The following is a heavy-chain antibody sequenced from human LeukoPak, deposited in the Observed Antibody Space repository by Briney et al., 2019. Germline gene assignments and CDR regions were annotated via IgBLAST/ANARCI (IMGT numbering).Heavy chain of an antibody. D-gene: IGHD4-17*01. V-gene: IGHV1-18*01. CDR2: ISAYNGNT. CDR1: GYTFSSYG. J-gene: IGHJ4*02. Sequence: ASVKVSCKASGYTFSSYGISWVRQAPGQGLEWMGWISAYNGNTDSAQKVQGRVTITTDTSTSTAYMELRSLRSDDTAVYYCARDGSRGYGDFDYWGQGTLVTVSS. CDR3: ARDGSRGYGDFDY.